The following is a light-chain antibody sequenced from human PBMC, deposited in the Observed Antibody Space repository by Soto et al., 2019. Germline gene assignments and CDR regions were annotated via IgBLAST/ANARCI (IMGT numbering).Light chain of an antibody. Sequence: DLQLTQYPSFLSASVGDRVTISCRASKDTRRNSAWYQQETGRAPRLLIYAASIVQSGVPSRFSGSGSGTEFTLTVSGLQPEDFATYYCQQLNAYPHTFGQGTTVEI. J-gene: IGKJ2*01. V-gene: IGKV1-9*01. CDR2: AAS. CDR3: QQLNAYPHT. CDR1: KDTRRN.